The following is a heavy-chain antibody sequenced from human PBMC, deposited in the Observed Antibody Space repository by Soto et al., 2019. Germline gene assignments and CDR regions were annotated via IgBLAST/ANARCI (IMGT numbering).Heavy chain of an antibody. CDR1: GYTLTELS. CDR3: ATGRPDFWSGSKDY. Sequence: ASVKVSCKVSGYTLTELSMHWVRQAPGKGLEWMGGFDPEDGETIYAQKFQGRVTMTEDTSTDTAYMELSSLRSEDMAVYYCATGRPDFWSGSKDYWGQGTLVTVSS. J-gene: IGHJ4*02. V-gene: IGHV1-24*01. CDR2: FDPEDGET. D-gene: IGHD3-3*01.